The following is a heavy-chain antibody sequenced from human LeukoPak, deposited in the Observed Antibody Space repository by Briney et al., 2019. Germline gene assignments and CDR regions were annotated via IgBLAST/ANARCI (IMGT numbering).Heavy chain of an antibody. J-gene: IGHJ4*02. V-gene: IGHV3-15*01. CDR2: IKSKTDGGTT. D-gene: IGHD2-2*01. CDR3: TTDIYCSSTSCYRHFDY. Sequence: GGSLRLSCAASGFTFSSAWMSWVRQAPGKGLEWVGRIKSKTDGGTTDYAAPVKGRFTISRDDSKNTLYLQMNSLKTEDTAVYYCTTDIYCSSTSCYRHFDYWGQGTLVTVSS. CDR1: GFTFSSAW.